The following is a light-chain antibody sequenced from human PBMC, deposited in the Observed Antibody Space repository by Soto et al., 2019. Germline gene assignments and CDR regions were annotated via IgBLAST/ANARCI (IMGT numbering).Light chain of an antibody. CDR3: QQYNNWPPT. CDR2: GAS. CDR1: QSVSSN. Sequence: EIVMTQSPATLSVSPGERATLSCRASQSVSSNFAWYQQKPGQAPRLLIYGASTRATGIPARFSGSGSGTEFTLTISSLQSEDVAVYYCQQYNNWPPTFGQGTKLEIK. J-gene: IGKJ2*01. V-gene: IGKV3-15*01.